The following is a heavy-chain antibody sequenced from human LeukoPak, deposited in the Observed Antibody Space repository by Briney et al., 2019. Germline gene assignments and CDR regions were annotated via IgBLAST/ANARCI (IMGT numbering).Heavy chain of an antibody. CDR1: GYTFTSYD. V-gene: IGHV1-8*02. CDR3: ARGMTTVKFFRSYYYYYMDV. CDR2: MNPNSGNT. J-gene: IGHJ6*03. Sequence: ASVKVSCKASGYTFTSYDINWVRQATGQGLEWMGWMNPNSGNTGYAQKFQGRVTMTRNTSISTAYTELSSLRSEDTAVYYCARGMTTVKFFRSYYYYYMDVWGKGTTVTISS. D-gene: IGHD4-11*01.